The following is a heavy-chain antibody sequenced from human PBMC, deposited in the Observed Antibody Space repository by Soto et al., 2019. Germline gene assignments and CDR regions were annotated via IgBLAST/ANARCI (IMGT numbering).Heavy chain of an antibody. CDR1: GYTFSDSG. CDR2: ISAYNGDT. V-gene: IGHV1-18*01. D-gene: IGHD2-15*01. Sequence: QVQLVQSGPEVKKPGASVKVSCKSSGYTFSDSGISWVRQAPGQGLEWMGWISAYNGDTSYAQKLQGRVTMTTDTSPSTAYMELRSLRSNDTAVYYCARVRAAAFVAADFWGQGTLVTVSS. CDR3: ARVRAAAFVAADF. J-gene: IGHJ4*02.